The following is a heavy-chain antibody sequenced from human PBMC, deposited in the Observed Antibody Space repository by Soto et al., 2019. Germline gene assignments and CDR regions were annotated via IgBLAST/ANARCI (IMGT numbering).Heavy chain of an antibody. CDR3: AKDQRDYYDSSDYR. CDR1: GFTFSNYA. V-gene: IGHV3-23*01. CDR2: ISGSGDST. Sequence: EVQLLESGGGLVQPGGSLRLSCAASGFTFSNYAMSWVRQAPGKGLEWVSAISGSGDSTHYANSVMGRFTISRDNSKNTLYLQMNSLRAEDTAVYYCAKDQRDYYDSSDYRWGQGTLVTVSS. D-gene: IGHD3-22*01. J-gene: IGHJ4*02.